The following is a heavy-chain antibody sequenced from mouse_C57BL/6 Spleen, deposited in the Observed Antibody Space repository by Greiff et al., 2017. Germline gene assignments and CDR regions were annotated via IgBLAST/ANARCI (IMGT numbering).Heavy chain of an antibody. CDR3: ARPDGYDGRN. Sequence: QVQLQQPGAELVKPGASVKMSCKASGYTFTSYWITWVKQRPGQGLEWIGDIYPGSGSTNYNEKFKSKATLTVATSSSTAYMQLSSLTSEDSAVYYWARPDGYDGRNWGNGTTLTVSS. V-gene: IGHV1-55*01. CDR1: GYTFTSYW. J-gene: IGHJ2*01. D-gene: IGHD2-2*01. CDR2: IYPGSGST.